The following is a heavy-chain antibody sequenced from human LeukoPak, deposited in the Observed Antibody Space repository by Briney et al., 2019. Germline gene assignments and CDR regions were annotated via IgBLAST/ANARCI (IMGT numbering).Heavy chain of an antibody. CDR2: IRAKIHDGTT. V-gene: IGHV3-49*04. J-gene: IGHJ4*02. Sequence: GGSLRLSCTTSGFIFGDYNMNWVRQAPGKGLEWVGYIRAKIHDGTTDFAASVKGRFTISRDDSKSIAYLQMTSLKSEDTAVYYCSRGQKDPYGPEFDYWGQGTLVTASS. D-gene: IGHD3-10*01. CDR1: GFIFGDYN. CDR3: SRGQKDPYGPEFDY.